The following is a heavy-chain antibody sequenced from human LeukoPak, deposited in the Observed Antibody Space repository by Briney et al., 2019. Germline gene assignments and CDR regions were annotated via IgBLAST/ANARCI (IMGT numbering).Heavy chain of an antibody. J-gene: IGHJ6*02. V-gene: IGHV3-23*01. Sequence: GGSLRLSCAASGFTFSSYAMSWVRQAPGKGLEWVSAISGSGGSTYYADSVKGRFTISRDNSENTLYLQMNSLRAEDTAVYYCAKVGPCSSTSCYYYYYYGMDVWGQGTTVTVSS. CDR2: ISGSGGST. CDR1: GFTFSSYA. D-gene: IGHD2-2*01. CDR3: AKVGPCSSTSCYYYYYYGMDV.